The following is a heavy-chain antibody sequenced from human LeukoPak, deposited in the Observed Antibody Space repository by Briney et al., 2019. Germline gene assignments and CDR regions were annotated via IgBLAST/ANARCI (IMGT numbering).Heavy chain of an antibody. CDR2: IYSGGST. Sequence: GGSLRLSCAASGFTVSSNYMSWVRQAPVKELEWVSVIYSGGSTYYADSVKGRFTISRDNSKNTLYLQMNSLRAEDTAVYYCARDRWDSSSMAMDYWGQGTLVTVSS. CDR3: ARDRWDSSSMAMDY. D-gene: IGHD6-6*01. V-gene: IGHV3-66*01. CDR1: GFTVSSNY. J-gene: IGHJ4*02.